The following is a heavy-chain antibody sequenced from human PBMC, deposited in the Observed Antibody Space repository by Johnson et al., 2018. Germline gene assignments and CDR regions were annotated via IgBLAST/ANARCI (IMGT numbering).Heavy chain of an antibody. D-gene: IGHD3-3*01. CDR3: TTLDYDFWGGLYGVSRYDYYYMDV. CDR2: IWYDGSNK. J-gene: IGHJ6*03. Sequence: QLVESGGGVVQPGRSLRLSCAASGFTFSSYGMHWVRQAPGKGLEWVAVIWYDGSNKYYADSVKCRFTISRDNSKNTLYLEMNSLRAEDTAVYDCTTLDYDFWGGLYGVSRYDYYYMDVWGKGTTVTVSS. V-gene: IGHV3-33*01. CDR1: GFTFSSYG.